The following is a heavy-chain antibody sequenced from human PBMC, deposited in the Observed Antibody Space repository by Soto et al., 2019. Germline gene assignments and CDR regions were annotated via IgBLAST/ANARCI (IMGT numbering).Heavy chain of an antibody. D-gene: IGHD6-19*01. V-gene: IGHV4-39*01. J-gene: IGHJ5*02. CDR3: ARRVGGWREDWFDP. CDR2: IYYSGST. CDR1: GGSISSSSYY. Sequence: QLQLQESGPGLVKPSETLSLTCTVSGGSISSSSYYWGWIRQPPGKGLEWIGSIYYSGSTYYNPSLKSRVTISVDTSKNQFSLKLSSVTAADTAVYYCARRVGGWREDWFDPWGQGTLVTVSS.